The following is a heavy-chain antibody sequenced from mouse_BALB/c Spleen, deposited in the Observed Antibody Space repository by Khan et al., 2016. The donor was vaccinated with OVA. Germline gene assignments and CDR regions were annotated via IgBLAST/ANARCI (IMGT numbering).Heavy chain of an antibody. CDR1: GFSLTNYG. CDR2: IWRGGST. V-gene: IGHV2-2*02. CDR3: ARNRNGYFDY. J-gene: IGHJ2*01. D-gene: IGHD1-1*02. Sequence: QVQLKQSGPGLVQPSQSLSITCTVSGFSLTNYGVHWVRQSPGKGLEWLGMIWRGGSTDYNATFISRLSISTDNSKSQVFFKMNSLQVNDTAIYYCARNRNGYFDYWGQGTTLTVSS.